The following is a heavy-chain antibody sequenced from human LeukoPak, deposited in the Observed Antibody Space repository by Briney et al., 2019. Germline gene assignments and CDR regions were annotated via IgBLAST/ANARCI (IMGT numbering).Heavy chain of an antibody. D-gene: IGHD5-12*01. CDR3: ARVSGYDWESFYDY. J-gene: IGHJ4*02. CDR2: IYYSGST. V-gene: IGHV4-59*01. Sequence: SETLSLTCTVSGGSITNYYWSWNRHPTGKGLEWIGYIYYSGSTNYNPSLKSRVTISVDTSKNQFSLKLSSVTAADTAMYYCARVSGYDWESFYDYWGQGSLVTVSS. CDR1: GGSITNYY.